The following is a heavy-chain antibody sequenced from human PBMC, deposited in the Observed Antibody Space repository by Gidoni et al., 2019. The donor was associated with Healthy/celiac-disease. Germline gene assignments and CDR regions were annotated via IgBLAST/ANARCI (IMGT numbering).Heavy chain of an antibody. Sequence: QVQLQPWGAGPLKPSETLSLTCAVYGGSFSGYDWSWIRQPPGKGLEWIGEINHSGSTNYNPSLKSRVTISVDTSKNQFSLKLSSVTAADTAVYYCARGGSGWDYYYYGMDVWGQGTTVTVSS. V-gene: IGHV4-34*01. J-gene: IGHJ6*02. CDR2: INHSGST. D-gene: IGHD6-19*01. CDR3: ARGGSGWDYYYYGMDV. CDR1: GGSFSGYD.